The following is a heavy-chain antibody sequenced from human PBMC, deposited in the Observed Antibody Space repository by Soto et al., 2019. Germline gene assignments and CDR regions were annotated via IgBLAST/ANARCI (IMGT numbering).Heavy chain of an antibody. Sequence: GGSLRLSCAASGFTFSSYAMHWVRQAPGKGLEWVAVISYDGSNKYYADSVKGRFTISRDNSKNTLYLQMNSLRAEDTAVYYCARGADSSGWYTNYYYYDMDVWGQGTTVTVSS. CDR3: ARGADSSGWYTNYYYYDMDV. J-gene: IGHJ6*02. D-gene: IGHD6-19*01. CDR1: GFTFSSYA. V-gene: IGHV3-30-3*01. CDR2: ISYDGSNK.